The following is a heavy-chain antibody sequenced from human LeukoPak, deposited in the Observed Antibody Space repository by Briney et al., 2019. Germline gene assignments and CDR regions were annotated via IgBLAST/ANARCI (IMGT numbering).Heavy chain of an antibody. J-gene: IGHJ4*02. V-gene: IGHV4-4*07. CDR2: IYTSGST. CDR1: GGSISSYF. CDR3: ATDGDYYDSGTYSGH. D-gene: IGHD3-10*01. Sequence: KPSETLSLTCTVSGGSISSYFWSWIRQPAGKGLEWIGRIYTSGSTDYNPSLKSRVTMSVDTSKNQFSLKLTSVTAADTAVYYCATDGDYYDSGTYSGHWGQGTLVTVSS.